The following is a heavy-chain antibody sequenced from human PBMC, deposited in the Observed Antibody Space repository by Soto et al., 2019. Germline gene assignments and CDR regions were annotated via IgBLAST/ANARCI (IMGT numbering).Heavy chain of an antibody. CDR3: ARFAATSGINAFDI. CDR1: GYTFTNYW. D-gene: IGHD1-1*01. J-gene: IGHJ3*02. CDR2: IYPRDSHT. V-gene: IGHV5-51*01. Sequence: GESLKISCQGFGYTFTNYWIVWARQMPGKGLEWMGIIYPRDSHTTYNPSFQGQVTISADRSLNSAFLQWNTLKASDTATYYCARFAATSGINAFDIWGPGTLVTVSS.